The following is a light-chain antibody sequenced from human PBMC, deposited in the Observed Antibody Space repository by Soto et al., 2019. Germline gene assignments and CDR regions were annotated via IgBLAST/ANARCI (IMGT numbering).Light chain of an antibody. V-gene: IGLV2-11*01. J-gene: IGLJ2*01. Sequence: QSALTQPRSVSGSPGQSVTISCTGTSSDVGAYNFVSWYQHNPGKAPKLMIFDVSARPSGVADRFSGSKSANTASLTISGLQTEDEADYYCCSYAGTYIPLFGGGTKLTVL. CDR2: DVS. CDR1: SSDVGAYNF. CDR3: CSYAGTYIPL.